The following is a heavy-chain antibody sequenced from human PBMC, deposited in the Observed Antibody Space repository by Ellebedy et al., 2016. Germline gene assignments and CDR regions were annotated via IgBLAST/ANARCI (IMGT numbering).Heavy chain of an antibody. CDR3: AGTDIVATIGVFDY. J-gene: IGHJ4*02. CDR1: GGSISSYY. V-gene: IGHV4-59*01. D-gene: IGHD5-12*01. Sequence: SETLSLTCTVSGGSISSYYWSWIRQPPGKGLEWIGYIYYSGSTNYNPSLKSRVTISVDTSKNQFSLKLSSVTAADTAVYYCAGTDIVATIGVFDYWGQGTLVTVSS. CDR2: IYYSGST.